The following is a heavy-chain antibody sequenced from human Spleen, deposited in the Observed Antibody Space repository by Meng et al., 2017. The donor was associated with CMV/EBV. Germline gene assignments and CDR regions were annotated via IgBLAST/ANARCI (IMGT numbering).Heavy chain of an antibody. CDR2: IRNKPNSYTT. J-gene: IGHJ4*02. Sequence: SRFSFKDHYMDGVRQAPGKGLEWVGRIRNKPNSYTTEYAASVEGRFTISRDDSKNSLYLQMNSLKTEDTAVYYCTRDAMGGFEFDYWGQGTLVTVSS. CDR1: RFSFKDHY. V-gene: IGHV3-72*01. CDR3: TRDAMGGFEFDY. D-gene: IGHD3-16*01.